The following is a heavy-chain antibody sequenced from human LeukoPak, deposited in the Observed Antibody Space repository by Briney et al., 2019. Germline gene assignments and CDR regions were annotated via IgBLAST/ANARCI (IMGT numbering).Heavy chain of an antibody. Sequence: KPSETLSLTCAVYGGSFRGYYWSWIRQPPGKELEWIGEINHSGSTNYNTSLKSRVTISVDTSKNQFSLKLSSVTAADTAVYYCARRPRSYYYGSGSYYNVWGQGTLVTVSS. J-gene: IGHJ4*02. CDR3: ARRPRSYYYGSGSYYNV. D-gene: IGHD3-10*01. CDR1: GGSFRGYY. CDR2: INHSGST. V-gene: IGHV4-34*01.